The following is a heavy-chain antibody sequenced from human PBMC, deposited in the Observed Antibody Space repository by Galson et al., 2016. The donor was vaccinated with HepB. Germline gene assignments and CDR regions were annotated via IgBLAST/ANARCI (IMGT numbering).Heavy chain of an antibody. J-gene: IGHJ4*02. CDR2: ISSSSSYI. D-gene: IGHD4-17*01. CDR3: ARAVSWDYGDYAGY. V-gene: IGHV3-21*01. Sequence: SLRLSCAASGFTFSSYSMNWVRQAPGKGLEWVSSISSSSSYIYYADSVKGRFTISRDNAKNSLYLQMNSLRAEDTAVYYCARAVSWDYGDYAGYWGQGTLSPSPQ. CDR1: GFTFSSYS.